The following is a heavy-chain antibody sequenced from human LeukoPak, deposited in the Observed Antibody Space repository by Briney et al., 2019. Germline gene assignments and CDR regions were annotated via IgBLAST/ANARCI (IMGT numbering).Heavy chain of an antibody. V-gene: IGHV1-8*01. D-gene: IGHD3-16*01. Sequence: ASVKVSCKASGYTLTSYDINWVRQATGQGLERMGWMNPNSGNTGYAQKLQGRVTMTTDTSTSTAYMELRSLRSDDTAVYYCARDLPFTEFDYWGQGTLVTVSS. CDR3: ARDLPFTEFDY. CDR2: MNPNSGNT. CDR1: GYTLTSYD. J-gene: IGHJ4*02.